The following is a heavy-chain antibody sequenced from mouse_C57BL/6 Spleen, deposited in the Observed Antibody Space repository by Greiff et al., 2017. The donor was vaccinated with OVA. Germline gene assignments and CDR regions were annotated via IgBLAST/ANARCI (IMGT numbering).Heavy chain of an antibody. J-gene: IGHJ4*01. CDR3: AKNGGRGYDGPMDY. D-gene: IGHD2-2*01. Sequence: QVQLKESGPGLVQPSQSLSITCTVSGFSLTSYGVHWVRQPPGKGLEWLGVIWSGGSTDYNAAFISRLSISKDNSKSQVFFKMNSLQADDTAIYYCAKNGGRGYDGPMDYWGQGTSVTVSS. CDR1: GFSLTSYG. V-gene: IGHV2-4*01. CDR2: IWSGGST.